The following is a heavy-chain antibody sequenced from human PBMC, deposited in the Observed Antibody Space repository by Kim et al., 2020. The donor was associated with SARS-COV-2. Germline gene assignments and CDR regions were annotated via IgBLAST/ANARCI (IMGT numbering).Heavy chain of an antibody. D-gene: IGHD3-10*01. CDR2: ISYDGSNK. CDR1: GFTFSSYA. J-gene: IGHJ4*01. Sequence: GGSLRLSCAASGFTFSSYAMHWVRQAPGKGLEWVAVISYDGSNKYYADSVKGRFTISRDNSKNTLYLQMNSLRAEDTAVYYCARDGYYYGSGSYSYFDY. CDR3: ARDGYYYGSGSYSYFDY. V-gene: IGHV3-30*04.